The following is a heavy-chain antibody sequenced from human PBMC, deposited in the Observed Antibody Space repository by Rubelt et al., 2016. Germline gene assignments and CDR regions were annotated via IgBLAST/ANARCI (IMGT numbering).Heavy chain of an antibody. Sequence: LEWVSAISGSGGSTYYADSVKGRFTISRDNSKNTLYLQMNGLRAEDTAVYYCAKDGWDCSGGSCYSRYFQHWGQGTLVTVSS. V-gene: IGHV3-23*01. J-gene: IGHJ1*01. CDR2: ISGSGGST. D-gene: IGHD2-15*01. CDR3: AKDGWDCSGGSCYSRYFQH.